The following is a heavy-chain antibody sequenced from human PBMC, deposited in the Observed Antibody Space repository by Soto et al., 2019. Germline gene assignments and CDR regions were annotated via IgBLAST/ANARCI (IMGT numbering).Heavy chain of an antibody. CDR3: ARDIGYCSGGSCFPAAY. Sequence: ASGKVCCEASGYTFTSYYMHWVRQAPGQGLEWMGIINPSGGSTSYAQKFQGRVTMTRDTSTSTVYMELSSLRSEDTAVYYCARDIGYCSGGSCFPAAYWGQGTLVTVSS. V-gene: IGHV1-46*01. CDR1: GYTFTSYY. CDR2: INPSGGST. J-gene: IGHJ4*02. D-gene: IGHD2-15*01.